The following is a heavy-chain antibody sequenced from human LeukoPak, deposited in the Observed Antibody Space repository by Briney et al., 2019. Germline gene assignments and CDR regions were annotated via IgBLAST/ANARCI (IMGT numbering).Heavy chain of an antibody. V-gene: IGHV4-39*01. CDR2: VYYTGGT. Sequence: SETLSLTCTVSGGSITTDSYYWAWIRQTPGRGPEWIGSVYYTGGTYYSPSLRSRVAISVDTSKNEFSLRVNSVTAADTGVYYCATLGFYYGSGRSWFAPWGQGILVSVSS. D-gene: IGHD3-10*01. CDR3: ATLGFYYGSGRSWFAP. J-gene: IGHJ5*02. CDR1: GGSITTDSYY.